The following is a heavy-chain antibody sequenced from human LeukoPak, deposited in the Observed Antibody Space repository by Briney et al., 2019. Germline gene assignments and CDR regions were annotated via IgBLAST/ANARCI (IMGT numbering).Heavy chain of an antibody. V-gene: IGHV4-39*07. CDR1: GGSISSSSYY. CDR2: IYYSGST. D-gene: IGHD6-13*01. Sequence: SETLSLTCTVSGGSISSSSYYWGWIRQPPGKGLEWIGSIYYSGSTYYNPSLKSRVTISVDTSKNQFSLKLSSVTAADTAVYYCARDTRDPLIAAASFWGQGTLVTVSS. J-gene: IGHJ4*02. CDR3: ARDTRDPLIAAASF.